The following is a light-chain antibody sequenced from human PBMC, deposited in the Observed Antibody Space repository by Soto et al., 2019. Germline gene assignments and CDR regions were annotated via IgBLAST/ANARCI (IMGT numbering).Light chain of an antibody. Sequence: EIVFTQSPGTLSLSPGERATLSCRAGQSVRSSYLAWYQQKPGQAPRLLIYGASSRATGIPDRFSGSGSGTDFTLTISRLEPEDFAVYYCQQYGSSPPLTFGGGTKVEIK. CDR1: QSVRSSY. CDR2: GAS. V-gene: IGKV3-20*01. CDR3: QQYGSSPPLT. J-gene: IGKJ4*01.